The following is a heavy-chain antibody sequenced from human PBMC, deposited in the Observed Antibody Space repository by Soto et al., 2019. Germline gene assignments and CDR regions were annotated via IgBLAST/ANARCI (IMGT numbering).Heavy chain of an antibody. J-gene: IGHJ6*02. D-gene: IGHD6-13*01. Sequence: GESLKISCAASGFTFSIYAMNWVRQAPGKGLEWVAFISFDGSKTYYADSVKGRFTISRDNSRNTVYLQMNNLRPGDAAVYHCANLLNVAAAGTPHYYGVDVWGQGTTVTVSS. CDR3: ANLLNVAAAGTPHYYGVDV. CDR2: ISFDGSKT. CDR1: GFTFSIYA. V-gene: IGHV3-30-3*01.